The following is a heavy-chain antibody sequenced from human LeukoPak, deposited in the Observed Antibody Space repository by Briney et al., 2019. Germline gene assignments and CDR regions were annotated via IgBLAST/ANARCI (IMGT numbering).Heavy chain of an antibody. V-gene: IGHV3-33*01. CDR3: ARDRIIVVPDYYFDY. Sequence: GGSLRHSCAASGFTFSSYGMHWVRQAPGKGLEWVAVIWYDESNKFYADSVKGRFTISRDNSKNTLYLQMNSLRAEDTAVYYCARDRIIVVPDYYFDYWGQGTLVTVSS. CDR2: IWYDESNK. D-gene: IGHD3-22*01. J-gene: IGHJ4*02. CDR1: GFTFSSYG.